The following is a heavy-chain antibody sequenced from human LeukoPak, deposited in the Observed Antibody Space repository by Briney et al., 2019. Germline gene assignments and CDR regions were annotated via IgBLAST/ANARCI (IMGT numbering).Heavy chain of an antibody. CDR1: GGSISSYY. CDR2: VFYTGSI. J-gene: IGHJ5*02. D-gene: IGHD6-13*01. CDR3: ARGGREAAAGWFGP. Sequence: SETLSLTCTVSGGSISSYYWSWIRQPPGKGLEWIAYVFYTGSINYNPSLKSRVSISLDTSKNQFSLKLNSVTAADTAVYYCARGGREAAAGWFGPWGQGILVTVSS. V-gene: IGHV4-59*01.